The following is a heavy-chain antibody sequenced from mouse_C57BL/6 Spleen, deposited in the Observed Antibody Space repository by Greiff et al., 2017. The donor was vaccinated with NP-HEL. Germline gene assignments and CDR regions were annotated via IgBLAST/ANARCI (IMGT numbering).Heavy chain of an antibody. V-gene: IGHV5-17*01. CDR1: GFTFSDYG. CDR2: ISSGSSTI. Sequence: DVMLVESGGGLVKPGGSLKLSCAASGFTFSDYGMHWVRQAPEKGLEWVAYISSGSSTIYYADTVKGRFTISRDNAKNTLFLQMNSLRSEDTAMYYCARGGDLVYYEYGGFDYWGQGTTLTVSS. J-gene: IGHJ2*01. D-gene: IGHD2-4*01. CDR3: ARGGDLVYYEYGGFDY.